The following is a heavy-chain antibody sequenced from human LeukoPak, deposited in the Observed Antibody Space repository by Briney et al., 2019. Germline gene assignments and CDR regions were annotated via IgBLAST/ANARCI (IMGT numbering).Heavy chain of an antibody. CDR1: GFTFSSYE. J-gene: IGHJ3*02. Sequence: GGSLRLSCAASGFTFSSYEMNWVRQAPGKGLEWVSYISGSGGTIYYADSVKGRFTISRDNAKNSMYLQMNSLRAEDTAIYYCARDEIRSGAFDIWGQGTMVTVSS. CDR2: ISGSGGTI. CDR3: ARDEIRSGAFDI. D-gene: IGHD3-10*01. V-gene: IGHV3-48*03.